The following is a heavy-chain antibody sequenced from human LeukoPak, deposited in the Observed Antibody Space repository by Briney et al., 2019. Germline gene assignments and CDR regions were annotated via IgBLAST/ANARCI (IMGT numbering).Heavy chain of an antibody. V-gene: IGHV1-69*10. J-gene: IGHJ4*02. CDR2: IIPILGIA. CDR1: GGTFSSYA. CDR3: AGLGSSGSYTLYFDY. Sequence: GASVKVSCKASGGTFSSYAISWVRQVPGQGLEWMGGIIPILGIANYAQKFQGRVTITADKSTSTAYMELSSLRSEDTAVYYCAGLGSSGSYTLYFDYWGQGTLVTVSS. D-gene: IGHD3-10*01.